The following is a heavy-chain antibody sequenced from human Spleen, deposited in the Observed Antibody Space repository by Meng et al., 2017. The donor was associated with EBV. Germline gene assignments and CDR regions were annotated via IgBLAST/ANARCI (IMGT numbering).Heavy chain of an antibody. D-gene: IGHD4/OR15-4a*01. Sequence: QVQLRESGPGLVRPSGTLSLTCAVSRGFITSGDWWSWVRQSPGKGLEWIGEIHHSGGTSYNPSLKSRVTMSIDTSKNQFSLNLRSATAADAAVYFCARGGYGTNYFDPWGQGTLVTVSS. CDR1: RGFITSGDW. CDR3: ARGGYGTNYFDP. V-gene: IGHV4-4*02. J-gene: IGHJ5*02. CDR2: IHHSGGT.